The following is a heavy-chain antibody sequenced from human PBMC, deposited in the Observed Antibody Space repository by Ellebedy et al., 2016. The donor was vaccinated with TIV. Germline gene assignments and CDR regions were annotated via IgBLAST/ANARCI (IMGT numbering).Heavy chain of an antibody. J-gene: IGHJ4*02. D-gene: IGHD3-9*01. V-gene: IGHV1-2*02. CDR2: INPNSGGT. Sequence: AASVKVSCKASGYTFTGYYMHWVRQAPGQGLEWMGWINPNSGGTNYAQKFQGRVTMTRDTSISTAYMELSRLRSDDTAVYYCARDEFRGWLARLVTAEDYWGQGTLVTVSS. CDR1: GYTFTGYY. CDR3: ARDEFRGWLARLVTAEDY.